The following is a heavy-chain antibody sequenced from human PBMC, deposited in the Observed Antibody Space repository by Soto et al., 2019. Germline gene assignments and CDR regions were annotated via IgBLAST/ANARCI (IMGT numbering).Heavy chain of an antibody. CDR3: ARIVAVPCAHIDY. CDR1: GGSISGSY. Sequence: SETLSLTCSVSGGSISGSYRSWIRQSPGKGLEWLGYFYYTGSTNYSPSLRSRVSISVDTSKNEFSLRLSSVTAADTAVYFCARIVAVPCAHIDYWGQGTQVTVSS. CDR2: FYYTGST. J-gene: IGHJ4*02. V-gene: IGHV4-59*01. D-gene: IGHD2-15*01.